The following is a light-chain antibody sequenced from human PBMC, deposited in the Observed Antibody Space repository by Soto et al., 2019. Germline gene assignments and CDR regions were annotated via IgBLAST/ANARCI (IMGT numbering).Light chain of an antibody. Sequence: QSVLTQPPSVSGAPGQRVTISCTESSSNIGAGYGVHWYQQLPGTAPKLLIYSNTNRPSGVPDRFSGSKSGTSASLAITGLQAEDEADYYCQSYDSSLSGSVFGGGTKLTVL. CDR3: QSYDSSLSGSV. J-gene: IGLJ3*02. V-gene: IGLV1-40*01. CDR2: SNT. CDR1: SSNIGAGYG.